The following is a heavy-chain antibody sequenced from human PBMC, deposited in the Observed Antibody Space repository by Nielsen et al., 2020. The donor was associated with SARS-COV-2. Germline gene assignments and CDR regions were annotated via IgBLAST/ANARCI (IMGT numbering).Heavy chain of an antibody. CDR2: ISSSSIYI. CDR1: GFTFSDYS. Sequence: GGSLRLSCAASGFTFSDYSMNWLRQAPGKGLEWVSSISSSSIYIYYADSVKGRFTISRDNSKNTGFLQMNSLRPEDTAFYFCARNPNYGNEFIIDSWGQGTLVTVPS. J-gene: IGHJ5*01. V-gene: IGHV3-21*01. D-gene: IGHD3-16*01. CDR3: ARNPNYGNEFIIDS.